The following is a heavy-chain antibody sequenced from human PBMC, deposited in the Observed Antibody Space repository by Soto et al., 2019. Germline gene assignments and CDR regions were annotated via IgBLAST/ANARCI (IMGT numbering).Heavy chain of an antibody. Sequence: SVKVSCKASGDTFSSYAISWVRQAPGQGLEWMGGIIPIFGTANYAQKFQGRVTITADKSTSTAYMELSSLRSEDTAVYYCARDFPGYCSGGSCFWFDPWGQGTLVTVSS. D-gene: IGHD2-15*01. CDR1: GDTFSSYA. CDR3: ARDFPGYCSGGSCFWFDP. V-gene: IGHV1-69*06. J-gene: IGHJ5*02. CDR2: IIPIFGTA.